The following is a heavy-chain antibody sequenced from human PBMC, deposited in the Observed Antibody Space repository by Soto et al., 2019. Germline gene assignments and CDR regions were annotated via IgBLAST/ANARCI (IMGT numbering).Heavy chain of an antibody. V-gene: IGHV3-33*01. CDR3: ARDWGILTGYAPLSGFDP. CDR1: GFTFSSYG. D-gene: IGHD3-9*01. Sequence: GGSLRLSCAASGFTFSSYGMHWVRQAPGKGLEWVAVIWYDGSNKYYADSVKGRFTISRDNSKNTLCLQMNSLRAEDTAVYYCARDWGILTGYAPLSGFDPWGQGTLVTVSS. J-gene: IGHJ5*02. CDR2: IWYDGSNK.